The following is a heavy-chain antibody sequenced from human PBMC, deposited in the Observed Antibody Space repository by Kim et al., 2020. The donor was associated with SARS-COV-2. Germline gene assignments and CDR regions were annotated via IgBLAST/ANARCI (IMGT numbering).Heavy chain of an antibody. CDR1: GGSFSGYY. J-gene: IGHJ2*01. Sequence: SETLSLTCAVYGGSFSGYYWSWIRQPPGKGLEWIGEINHSGSTNYNPSLKSRVTISVDTSKNQFSLKLSSVTAADTAVYYSARGPLYYDILTGPHDWYFDLWGRGTLVTVSS. CDR2: INHSGST. V-gene: IGHV4-34*01. CDR3: ARGPLYYDILTGPHDWYFDL. D-gene: IGHD3-9*01.